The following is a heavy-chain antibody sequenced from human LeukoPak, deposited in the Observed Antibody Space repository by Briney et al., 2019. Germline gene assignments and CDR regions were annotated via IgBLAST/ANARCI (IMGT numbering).Heavy chain of an antibody. J-gene: IGHJ5*02. CDR2: ISAYNGNT. Sequence: GASVKVSCKASGYTFTSYGISWVRQAPGQGLEWMGWISAYNGNTNYAQKLQGRVTMTTDTSTSTAFMELRSLRSDDTAVYYCARVDSDIAAAGTGPYNWFDPWGQGTLVTVSS. D-gene: IGHD6-13*01. CDR3: ARVDSDIAAAGTGPYNWFDP. V-gene: IGHV1-18*01. CDR1: GYTFTSYG.